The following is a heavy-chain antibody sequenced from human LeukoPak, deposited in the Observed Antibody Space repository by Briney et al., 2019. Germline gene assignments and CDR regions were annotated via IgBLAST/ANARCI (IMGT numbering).Heavy chain of an antibody. V-gene: IGHV3-23*01. D-gene: IGHD6-19*01. CDR2: ISGSGGST. J-gene: IGHJ4*02. Sequence: GGSLRLSCAASGFTFSSYAMSWVRQAPGKGLEWVSAISGSGGSTYYADSVKGRFTISRDNPKNTLYLQMNSLRAEDTAVYYCAKDKEVGSGWYYFDYRGQGTLVTVSS. CDR3: AKDKEVGSGWYYFDY. CDR1: GFTFSSYA.